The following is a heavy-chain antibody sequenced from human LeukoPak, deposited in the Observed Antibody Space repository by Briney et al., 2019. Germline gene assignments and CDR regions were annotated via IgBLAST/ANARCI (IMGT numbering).Heavy chain of an antibody. D-gene: IGHD2-2*01. CDR3: ARSRYCSSTSCTLMDV. Sequence: SVKVSCKASGGTFSSYAISWVRQVPGQGLEWMGGIIPIFGTANYAQKFQGRVTITADESTSTAYMELSSLRSEDTAVYYCARSRYCSSTSCTLMDVWGQGTTVTVSS. J-gene: IGHJ6*02. V-gene: IGHV1-69*01. CDR2: IIPIFGTA. CDR1: GGTFSSYA.